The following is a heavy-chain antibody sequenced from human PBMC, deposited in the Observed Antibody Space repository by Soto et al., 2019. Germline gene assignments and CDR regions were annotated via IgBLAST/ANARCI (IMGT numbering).Heavy chain of an antibody. Sequence: SLRLSCAASGFAFSSYAVSWVRQAPGKGLEWVSAISATGMSTYYADSVKGRFTISRDNSKNMMFLQMTSLRAEDTARYFCAKSRISVTSHFDYWGQGALVTV. J-gene: IGHJ4*02. CDR3: AKSRISVTSHFDY. V-gene: IGHV3-23*01. CDR2: ISATGMST. D-gene: IGHD6-19*01. CDR1: GFAFSSYA.